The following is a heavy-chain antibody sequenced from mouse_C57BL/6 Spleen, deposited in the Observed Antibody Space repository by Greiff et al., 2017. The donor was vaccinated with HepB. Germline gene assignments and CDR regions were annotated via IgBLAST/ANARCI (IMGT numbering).Heavy chain of an antibody. Sequence: VQLQQSGAELVKPGASVKLSCTASGFNIKDYYMHWVKQSTEQGLEWIGRIDPEDGETKYAPKFQGKATITADTSSNTAYLQLSSLTSEDTAVYYGDRGGELGRAWFAYWGQGTLVTVSA. CDR2: IDPEDGET. J-gene: IGHJ3*01. CDR1: GFNIKDYY. CDR3: DRGGELGRAWFAY. V-gene: IGHV14-2*01. D-gene: IGHD4-1*01.